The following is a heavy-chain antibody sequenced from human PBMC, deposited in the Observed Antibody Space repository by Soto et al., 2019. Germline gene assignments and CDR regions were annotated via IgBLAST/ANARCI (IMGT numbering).Heavy chain of an antibody. Sequence: ASVKVSYKVSGYSLTELSMHWVQKASGKGLKWMGGFDPEDGETIYAQKFQGRVTMTEDTSTDTAYMELSSLRSEDTAVYYCATAVEYSGYDRQFDYWGQGTLVTV. CDR3: ATAVEYSGYDRQFDY. D-gene: IGHD5-12*01. CDR2: FDPEDGET. CDR1: GYSLTELS. J-gene: IGHJ4*02. V-gene: IGHV1-24*01.